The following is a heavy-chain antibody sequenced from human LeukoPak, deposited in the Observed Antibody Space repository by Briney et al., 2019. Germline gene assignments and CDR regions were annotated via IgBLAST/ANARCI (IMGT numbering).Heavy chain of an antibody. D-gene: IGHD5-24*01. CDR1: GFSFHNYA. V-gene: IGHV3-21*01. J-gene: IGHJ5*02. CDR2: ISSSSYI. Sequence: GGSLRLSCATSGFSFHNYAMTWVRQAPGKGLEWVSSISSSSYIYYADSVKGRFTISRDNAKNSLYLQMNSLRAEDTAVYYCARDSRMATILISWFDPWGQGTLVTVSS. CDR3: ARDSRMATILISWFDP.